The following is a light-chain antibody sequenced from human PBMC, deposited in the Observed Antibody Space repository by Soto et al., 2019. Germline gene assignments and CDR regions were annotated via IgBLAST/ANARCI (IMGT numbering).Light chain of an antibody. V-gene: IGKV3-20*01. CDR2: DAS. CDR3: QPYDSSPGT. Sequence: ETVLTQFPGTLSLSPGERATLSCRASESLRNRNLAWYQKKPGQAPRLLMDDASSRDTGIPDRFSGSGSGSDFTLAISRLEPEYFALYYCQPYDSSPGTFGLGTEVEVK. J-gene: IGKJ1*01. CDR1: ESLRNRN.